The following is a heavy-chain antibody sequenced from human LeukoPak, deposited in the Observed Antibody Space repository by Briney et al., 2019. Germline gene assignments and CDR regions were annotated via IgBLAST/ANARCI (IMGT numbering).Heavy chain of an antibody. V-gene: IGHV3-23*01. CDR1: GFTFDDYA. Sequence: GRSLRLSCAASGFTFDDYAMHWVRQAPGKGLEWVSAISGSGGSTYYADSVKGRFTISRDNSKNTLYLQMNSLRAEDTAVYYCAKDPVSSGYYYWGQGTLVTVSS. J-gene: IGHJ4*02. CDR3: AKDPVSSGYYY. D-gene: IGHD3-22*01. CDR2: ISGSGGST.